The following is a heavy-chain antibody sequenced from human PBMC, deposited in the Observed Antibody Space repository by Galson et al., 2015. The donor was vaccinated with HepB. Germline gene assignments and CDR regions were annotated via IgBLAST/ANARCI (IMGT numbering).Heavy chain of an antibody. Sequence: CAISGDSVSSNSAAWNWIRQSPSRGLEWLGRTYYRSKWYNDYAVSVKSRIIINPDTSKNQFSLQLNSVTPEDTAVYYCAKAGHYRSGIHYYYGMDVWGQGTTVTVSS. CDR1: GDSVSSNSAA. CDR3: AKAGHYRSGIHYYYGMDV. CDR2: TYYRSKWYN. V-gene: IGHV6-1*01. J-gene: IGHJ6*02. D-gene: IGHD3-10*01.